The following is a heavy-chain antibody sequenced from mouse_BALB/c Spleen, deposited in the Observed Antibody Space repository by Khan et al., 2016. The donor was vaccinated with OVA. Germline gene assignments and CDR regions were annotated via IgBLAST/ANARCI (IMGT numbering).Heavy chain of an antibody. J-gene: IGHJ2*01. Sequence: VELVESGAELVRPGASVKLSCKTSGYIFTSYWIHWVKQRSGQGLEWIARIYPGTDNSYYSEKVKDKATLTADKSSSTAYMQLSSLKSEDSAVYFCAREEALYYFECWGQGTTLTVSS. CDR1: GYIFTSYW. V-gene: IGHV1-76*01. CDR3: AREEALYYFEC. D-gene: IGHD3-2*02. CDR2: IYPGTDNS.